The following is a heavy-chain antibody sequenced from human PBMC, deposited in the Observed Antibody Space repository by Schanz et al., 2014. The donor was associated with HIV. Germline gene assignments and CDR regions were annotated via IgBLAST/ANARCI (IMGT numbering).Heavy chain of an antibody. CDR3: AREWATVTTLGD. J-gene: IGHJ4*02. V-gene: IGHV3-11*01. CDR1: GFTFDAYT. CDR2: ISSSGSTI. D-gene: IGHD4-17*01. Sequence: VQLLESGGGLVKPGGSLRLSCVVSGFTFDAYTMNWVRQAPGKGLEWVSYISSSGSTIHYADSVKGRFTISRDNAKNSLYLQMNSLRAEDTAVYYCAREWATVTTLGDWGQGTLVTVSS.